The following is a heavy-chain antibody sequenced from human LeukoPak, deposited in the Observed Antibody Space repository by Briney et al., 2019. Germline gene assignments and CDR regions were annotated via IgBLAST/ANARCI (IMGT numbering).Heavy chain of an antibody. CDR2: ISAYNGNT. CDR3: ARLARYHCSGGSCPNWFDP. CDR1: GYTFTSYG. V-gene: IGHV1-18*01. J-gene: IGHJ5*02. Sequence: ASVKVSCKASGYTFTSYGISWVRQAPGQGLEWMGWISAYNGNTNYAQKLQGRVTMTTDTSTSTTYMELRSLRSDDTAVYYCARLARYHCSGGSCPNWFDPWGQGTLVTVSS. D-gene: IGHD2-15*01.